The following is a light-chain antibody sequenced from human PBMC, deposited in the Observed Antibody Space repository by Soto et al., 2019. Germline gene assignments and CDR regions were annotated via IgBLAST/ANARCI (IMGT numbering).Light chain of an antibody. V-gene: IGKV1-39*01. Sequence: DLPMTQSPSSLSASIGDRVTLSCRSSQSIFKYLNWYQQRPGKAPNLLVYEATSLETGASSRFSSSGSGTEFTLTINSLQPEYFATYYRQQSYVSPWTFGQGTKIEI. CDR1: QSIFKY. J-gene: IGKJ1*01. CDR3: QQSYVSPWT. CDR2: EAT.